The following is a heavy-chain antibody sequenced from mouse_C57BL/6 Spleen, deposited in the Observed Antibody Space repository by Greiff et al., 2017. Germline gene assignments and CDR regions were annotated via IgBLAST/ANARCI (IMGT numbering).Heavy chain of an antibody. Sequence: VQLQQPGAELVRPGSSVKLSCKASGYTFTSYWMDWVKQRPGQGLEWIGNIYPSDSETHYNQKFKDKATLTVDKSSSTAYMQLSSLTSEDSAVYYCARRGGYDEAMDYWGQGTSVTVSS. CDR3: ARRGGYDEAMDY. J-gene: IGHJ4*01. D-gene: IGHD2-2*01. CDR2: IYPSDSET. CDR1: GYTFTSYW. V-gene: IGHV1-61*01.